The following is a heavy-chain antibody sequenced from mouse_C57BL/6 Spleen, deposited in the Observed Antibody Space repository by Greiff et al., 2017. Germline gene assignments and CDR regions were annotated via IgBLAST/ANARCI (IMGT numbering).Heavy chain of an antibody. V-gene: IGHV1-53*01. Sequence: QVQLQQPGTELVKPGASVKLSCKASGYTFTSYWMHWVKQRPGQGLEWIGNINPSNGGTNYNEKFKGKATFTADTSSNTAYMQLSSLTTEDSAIYYCARPTVVAPWYFDVWGTGTTVTVSS. CDR2: INPSNGGT. CDR1: GYTFTSYW. CDR3: ARPTVVAPWYFDV. D-gene: IGHD1-1*01. J-gene: IGHJ1*03.